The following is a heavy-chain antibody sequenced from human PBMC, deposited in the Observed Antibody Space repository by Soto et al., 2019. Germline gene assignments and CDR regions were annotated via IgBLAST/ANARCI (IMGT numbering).Heavy chain of an antibody. Sequence: SETLSLTCTVSGGSISSYYWSWIRQPPGKGLEWIGYIYYSGSTNYNPSLKSRVTISVDTSKNQFSLKLGSVTAADTAVYYCASLFKPDRWFDPWGQGTLVTVSS. D-gene: IGHD3-22*01. J-gene: IGHJ5*02. CDR1: GGSISSYY. CDR2: IYYSGST. CDR3: ASLFKPDRWFDP. V-gene: IGHV4-59*01.